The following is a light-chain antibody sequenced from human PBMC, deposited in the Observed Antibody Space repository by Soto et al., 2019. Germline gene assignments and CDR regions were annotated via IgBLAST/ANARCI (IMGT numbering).Light chain of an antibody. Sequence: DIVMTQSPLSLPVTPGEPASISCRSSQSLLHSNGYNYLDWYLQKPGQSPQLLIYLGSNRASGVPDRFIGSGSGTDFTLKISRVEAEDVGVYYCMQALQTRITFGQGTRLEIK. V-gene: IGKV2-28*01. CDR2: LGS. CDR3: MQALQTRIT. J-gene: IGKJ5*01. CDR1: QSLLHSNGYNY.